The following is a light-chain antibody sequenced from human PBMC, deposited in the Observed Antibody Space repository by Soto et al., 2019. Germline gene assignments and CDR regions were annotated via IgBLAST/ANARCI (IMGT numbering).Light chain of an antibody. CDR1: QSISPW. Sequence: DIQMTQSPSTLSASVGDRVTITCRASQSISPWLAWYQQKPGKAPNFLIFKASSFEIGVPSRFSGSGSGTALTLTISTCQHPDFSTYYCQQYNTTPWTFGQGTKVEIK. J-gene: IGKJ1*01. V-gene: IGKV1-5*03. CDR3: QQYNTTPWT. CDR2: KAS.